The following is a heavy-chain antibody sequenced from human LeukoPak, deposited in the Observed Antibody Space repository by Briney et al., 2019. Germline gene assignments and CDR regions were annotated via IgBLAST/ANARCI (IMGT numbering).Heavy chain of an antibody. CDR1: GFTFSSSA. CDR2: ISNNGGYT. V-gene: IGHV3-23*01. Sequence: GGSLRLSCAASGFTFSSSAMSWVRQAPGKGLEWVSAISNNGGYTYYADSVQGRFTISRDNSKNTLDLQMTGLRAEDTAVYYCARGPNSNWSGLDFWGQGTLLTVSS. CDR3: ARGPNSNWSGLDF. D-gene: IGHD6-6*01. J-gene: IGHJ4*02.